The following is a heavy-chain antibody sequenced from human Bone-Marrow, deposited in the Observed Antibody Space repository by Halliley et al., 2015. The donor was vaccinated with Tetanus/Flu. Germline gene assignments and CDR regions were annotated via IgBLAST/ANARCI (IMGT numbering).Heavy chain of an antibody. J-gene: IGHJ4*02. Sequence: CFHGSKKSYAASVKGRFPTSRDNPKNTLYLKMNSLGPADTVVYYCAREARALLHYFACWCQGTLVTVSS. CDR3: AREARALLHYFAC. D-gene: IGHD2-15*01. CDR2: CFHGSKK. V-gene: IGHV3-33*01.